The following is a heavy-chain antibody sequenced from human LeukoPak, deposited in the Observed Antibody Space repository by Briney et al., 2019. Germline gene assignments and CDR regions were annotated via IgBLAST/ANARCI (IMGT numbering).Heavy chain of an antibody. V-gene: IGHV1-2*02. J-gene: IGHJ3*01. CDR1: GYTFTGYY. CDR2: INPNSGGT. D-gene: IGHD4/OR15-4a*01. Sequence: ASVKVSCKASGYTFTGYYMQWVRQAPGQGPEWMGWINPNSGGTNYAQKFQGRVTMTGDTSISTTYMEVTRLRSDDTAIYYCARVRRLMQTFDVWGQGTMVTVSS. CDR3: ARVRRLMQTFDV.